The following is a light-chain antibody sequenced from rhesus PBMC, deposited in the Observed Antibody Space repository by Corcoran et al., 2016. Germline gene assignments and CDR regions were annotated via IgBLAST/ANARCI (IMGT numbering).Light chain of an antibody. CDR3: SSSAGSNTYV. CDR2: DVT. J-gene: IGLJ1*01. CDR1: NIAVGDYNY. V-gene: IGLV2-32*02. Sequence: QAALTQPRSVSWSPGQSVTISCTGTNIAVGDYNYVSWYQQHPGTAPKLMIYDVTKRPSGVSDRFSGSKTGNTASLTISGLQPQDEADYYCSSSAGSNTYVFASGTRLTVL.